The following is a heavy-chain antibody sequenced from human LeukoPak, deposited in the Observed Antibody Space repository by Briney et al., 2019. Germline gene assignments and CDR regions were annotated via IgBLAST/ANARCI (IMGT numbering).Heavy chain of an antibody. Sequence: GGSLRLSRAAPEFTFSSYAMSWVRQAPGKGLEWVSAISGSGGSTYFADSVKGRFTISRDNSKNTLYLQMNSLRAEDTAVYYCAKDLCYYGSSGPFDYWGQGTLVTVSS. D-gene: IGHD3-22*01. CDR1: EFTFSSYA. CDR3: AKDLCYYGSSGPFDY. V-gene: IGHV3-23*01. CDR2: ISGSGGST. J-gene: IGHJ4*02.